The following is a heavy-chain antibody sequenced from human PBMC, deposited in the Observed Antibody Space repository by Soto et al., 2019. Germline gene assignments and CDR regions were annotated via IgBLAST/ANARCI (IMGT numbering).Heavy chain of an antibody. CDR2: ISYDGSNK. Sequence: QVQLVESGGGVVQPGRSLRLSCAATGFTFSSYAMHWVRQAPGKGLEWVAVISYDGSNKYYADSVKGRFTISRDNSKNTLYLQMNSQRAEDTAVYYCARDASRGIAVAGSRIFDYWGQGTLVTVSS. J-gene: IGHJ4*02. CDR3: ARDASRGIAVAGSRIFDY. D-gene: IGHD6-19*01. V-gene: IGHV3-30-3*01. CDR1: GFTFSSYA.